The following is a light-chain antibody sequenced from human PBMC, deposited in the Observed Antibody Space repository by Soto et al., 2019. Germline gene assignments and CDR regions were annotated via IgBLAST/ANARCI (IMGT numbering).Light chain of an antibody. J-gene: IGKJ4*01. CDR2: DAS. Sequence: DIQMTQSPSSLSASVGDRVTITCQASQDISNYLNWYQQKPGKAPKLLIYDASNLETGVPSRFSGTGSGADFTFTISSLQPEDIATYYCQQYDNLVTFGGRTKVDIK. V-gene: IGKV1-33*01. CDR1: QDISNY. CDR3: QQYDNLVT.